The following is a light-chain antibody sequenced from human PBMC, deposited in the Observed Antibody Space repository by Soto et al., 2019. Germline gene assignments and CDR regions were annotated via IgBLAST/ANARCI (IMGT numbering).Light chain of an antibody. CDR1: QSVGNN. Sequence: EVVMAQSPVTLSVSPGDGAALSCRASQSVGNNLAWYQQKPGQAPRLLVYGASTRATGVPARFSGSGSGTAFTLTISSLGSEDFAVYYCQQYNKWPLTFGQGTKVEIQ. CDR3: QQYNKWPLT. V-gene: IGKV3-15*01. CDR2: GAS. J-gene: IGKJ1*01.